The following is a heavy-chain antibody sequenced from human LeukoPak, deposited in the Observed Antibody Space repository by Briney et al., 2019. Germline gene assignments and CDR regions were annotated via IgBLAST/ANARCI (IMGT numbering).Heavy chain of an antibody. J-gene: IGHJ3*02. V-gene: IGHV4-30-2*01. CDR3: ARGLQRSNAFDI. Sequence: SETLSLTCTVSGGSISSGGYYWSWIRQPPGKGLEWIGCIYHSGSTYYNPSLKSRVTISVDRSKNQFSLKLSSVTAADTAVYYCARGLQRSNAFDIWGQGTMVTVSS. D-gene: IGHD5-18*01. CDR2: IYHSGST. CDR1: GGSISSGGYY.